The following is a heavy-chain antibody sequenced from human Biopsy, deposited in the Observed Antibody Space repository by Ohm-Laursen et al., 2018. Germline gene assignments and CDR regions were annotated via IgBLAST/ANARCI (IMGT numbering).Heavy chain of an antibody. CDR3: AADADGYYTEFDY. Sequence: SSVKVSCKTSGGPSSNYAFSWVRQAPGQGLEWVGRIVPILGHLNYAQRFQGRVSITADKSTTYVYMELSRLTSGDTAVYYCAADADGYYTEFDYWGPGTLVTVSS. V-gene: IGHV1-69*04. D-gene: IGHD3-3*01. CDR1: GGPSSNYA. J-gene: IGHJ4*02. CDR2: IVPILGHL.